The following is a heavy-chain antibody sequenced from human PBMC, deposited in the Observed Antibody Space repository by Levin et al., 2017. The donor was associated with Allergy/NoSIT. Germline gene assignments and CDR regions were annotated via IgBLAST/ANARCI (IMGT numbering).Heavy chain of an antibody. J-gene: IGHJ4*02. CDR1: GGSISSSSYY. CDR3: ARHGHYYGSGRPFDY. Sequence: SETLSLTCTVSGGSISSSSYYWGWIRQPPGKGLEWIGSIYYSGSTYYNPSLKSRVTISVDTSKNQFSLKLSSVTAADTAVYYCARHGHYYGSGRPFDYWGQGTLVTVSS. CDR2: IYYSGST. D-gene: IGHD3-10*01. V-gene: IGHV4-39*01.